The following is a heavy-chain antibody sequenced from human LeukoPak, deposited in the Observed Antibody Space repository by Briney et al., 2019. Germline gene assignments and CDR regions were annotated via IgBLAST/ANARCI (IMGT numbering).Heavy chain of an antibody. CDR3: ASSDSYSPWDY. V-gene: IGHV1-8*01. CDR2: MNPNSGNT. Sequence: GASVNVSCKASGYTLTSYDTNWVRQATGQGLEWMVWMNPNSGNTGYAQKFQGRVTMTRNQSISTAYMEMSSLRSEDTAVYYCASSDSYSPWDYWGQGTLVTVSS. D-gene: IGHD6-13*01. CDR1: GYTLTSYD. J-gene: IGHJ4*02.